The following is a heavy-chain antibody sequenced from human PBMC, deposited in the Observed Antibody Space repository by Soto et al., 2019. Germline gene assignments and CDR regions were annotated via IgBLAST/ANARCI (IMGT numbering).Heavy chain of an antibody. CDR2: IYYSGST. D-gene: IGHD3-10*01. V-gene: IGHV4-39*01. CDR3: ARLGSGTSELDYFDY. Sequence: QLQVQESGPGLVKPSETLSLTCTVSGGSISSSSYYWGWIRQPPGKGLEWIGSIYYSGSTYYNPSLKSRVTISVDTSKNQCSLKLSSVTAADTAVYYCARLGSGTSELDYFDYWGQGTLVTVSS. J-gene: IGHJ4*02. CDR1: GGSISSSSYY.